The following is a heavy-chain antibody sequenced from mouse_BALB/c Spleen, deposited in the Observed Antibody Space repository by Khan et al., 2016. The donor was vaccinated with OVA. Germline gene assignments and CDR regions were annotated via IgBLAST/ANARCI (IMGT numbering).Heavy chain of an antibody. Sequence: EVQLVESGGGLVKPGGSLKLSCAASGFTFSSYTMSWVRQTPEKRLEWVATISSGGSYTYYPDSVKGRFTISRDNAKNTLYLQMSSLKSEDTAMYYCTTHYDYDWNYYAMDYWGQGTSVTVSS. CDR1: GFTFSSYT. CDR2: ISSGGSYT. V-gene: IGHV5-6-4*01. CDR3: TTHYDYDWNYYAMDY. J-gene: IGHJ4*01. D-gene: IGHD2-4*01.